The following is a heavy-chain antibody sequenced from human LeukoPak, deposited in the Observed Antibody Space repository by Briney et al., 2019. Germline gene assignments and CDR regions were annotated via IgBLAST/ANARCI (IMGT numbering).Heavy chain of an antibody. CDR2: INGSGGNT. CDR1: GFTFTDYA. J-gene: IGHJ4*02. V-gene: IGHV3-23*01. D-gene: IGHD3-10*01. Sequence: GGSLRLSSAASGFTFTDYAVSWVRQAPGKGLEWVSLINGSGGNTYYADSVKGRFTISRDNSKHTLYLQMSSLRAEDTAIYYCAKQNHYGSFDYWGQGTLVTVSS. CDR3: AKQNHYGSFDY.